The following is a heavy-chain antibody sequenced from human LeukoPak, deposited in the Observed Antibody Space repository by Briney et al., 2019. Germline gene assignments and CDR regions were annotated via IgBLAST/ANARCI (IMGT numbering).Heavy chain of an antibody. CDR2: ISSSSSTI. CDR3: ATYYYDSSGYKLLDY. Sequence: GGSLRLSCAASGFIISSYSMNWVRQAPGKGLEWVSYISSSSSTIYYADSVKGRFTIPRDNAKNSLYLQMNSLRAEDTAVYYCATYYYDSSGYKLLDYWGQGTLVTVSS. CDR1: GFIISSYS. J-gene: IGHJ4*02. V-gene: IGHV3-48*04. D-gene: IGHD3-22*01.